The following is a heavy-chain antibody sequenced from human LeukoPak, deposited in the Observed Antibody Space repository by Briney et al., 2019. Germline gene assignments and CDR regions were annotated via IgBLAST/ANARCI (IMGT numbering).Heavy chain of an antibody. Sequence: PWETLSLTCTVSGGPMRTYYWRWIRQPPGGGLVCLGYISYSGRTIFNPTLKSRVTISVDTSKNHFSLRLSSMTAADTAVYYCARHMYDYDSSGYYYQPWGQGTLVTVSS. J-gene: IGHJ5*02. CDR2: ISYSGRT. D-gene: IGHD3-22*01. V-gene: IGHV4-59*01. CDR3: ARHMYDYDSSGYYYQP. CDR1: GGPMRTYY.